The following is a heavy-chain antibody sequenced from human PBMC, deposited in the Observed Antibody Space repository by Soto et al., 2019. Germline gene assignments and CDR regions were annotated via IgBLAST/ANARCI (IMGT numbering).Heavy chain of an antibody. D-gene: IGHD1-7*01. Sequence: EVQVIESGGGLVQPGGSLRLSCATSGFTFGNFAMSWVRQAPGRGLEWVSGMSSASSTTYYGVSVKGRFTISRDTSKNTLYLQMNSLRAEDTAVYYCAKNKERELPRIIDYWGQGTLVTVSS. J-gene: IGHJ4*02. CDR1: GFTFGNFA. V-gene: IGHV3-23*01. CDR2: MSSASSTT. CDR3: AKNKERELPRIIDY.